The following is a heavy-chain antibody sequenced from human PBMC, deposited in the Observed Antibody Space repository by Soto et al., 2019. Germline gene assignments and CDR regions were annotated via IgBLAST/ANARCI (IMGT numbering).Heavy chain of an antibody. D-gene: IGHD3-16*01. J-gene: IGHJ4*02. CDR2: IKQDGSEK. CDR1: KFTFSSYW. V-gene: IGHV3-7*01. Sequence: EVQLVESGGGLVQPGGSLRLSCAASKFTFSSYWMNWVRQAPGKGLEWVANIKQDGSEKYYVDSVKGRFTISRENAKNALYLQMNGLRAEDTAVYYCAGGGGWVIDSWGQGALVTVSS. CDR3: AGGGGWVIDS.